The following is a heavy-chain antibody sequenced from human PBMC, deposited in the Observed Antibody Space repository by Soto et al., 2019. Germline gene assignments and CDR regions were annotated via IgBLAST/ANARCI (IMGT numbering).Heavy chain of an antibody. V-gene: IGHV3-11*06. CDR2: ISGGSTYT. D-gene: IGHD1-26*01. Sequence: GGSLRLSCAASGFTLSDYYMSWIRQAPGKGLEWVSYISGGSTYTNYADSVKGRFTISRDNAKNSLYLQMSSLRAEDTAVYYCARDLTGSYYSSRVLDYRGQGTLVTVSS. CDR3: ARDLTGSYYSSRVLDY. CDR1: GFTLSDYY. J-gene: IGHJ4*02.